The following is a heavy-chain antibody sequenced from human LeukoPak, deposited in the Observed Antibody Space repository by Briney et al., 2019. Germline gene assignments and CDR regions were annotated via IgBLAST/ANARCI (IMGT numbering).Heavy chain of an antibody. J-gene: IGHJ3*02. V-gene: IGHV3-23*01. Sequence: GGSLRLSCVASGITFSSYDMSWVRQAPGKGLEWISAISDRGKTDYADSVKGRFTISRDNSKNTLYVQLSSLRADDTAIYYCAKLPTIFVVADSFDIWGQGTLVTVSS. CDR1: GITFSSYD. CDR2: ISDRGKT. D-gene: IGHD3-3*01. CDR3: AKLPTIFVVADSFDI.